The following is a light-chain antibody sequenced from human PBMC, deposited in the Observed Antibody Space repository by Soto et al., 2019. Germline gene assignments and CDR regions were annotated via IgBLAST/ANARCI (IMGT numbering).Light chain of an antibody. CDR3: QPYMSYS. J-gene: IGKJ1*01. CDR2: HAS. CDR1: QSISNW. Sequence: DLQLTQSPSTLPASVGARVTITCRASQSISNWLAWYQQNPGTAPKLLIYHASNLESGVPARFSGRGSGTECTLTISSLQPDDFATDYCQPYMSYSFGQGTKVDIK. V-gene: IGKV1-5*01.